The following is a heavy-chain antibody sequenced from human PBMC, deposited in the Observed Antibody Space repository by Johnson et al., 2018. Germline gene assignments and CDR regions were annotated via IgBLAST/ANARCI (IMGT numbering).Heavy chain of an antibody. CDR3: EKVGMAVAFIDALEI. J-gene: IGHJ3*02. V-gene: IGHV3-9*01. D-gene: IGHD6-19*01. Sequence: VQLVQSGGGLVQPGRSLRLSCAASGFTFDDYAMHWVRQAPGKGLEWVSGISWNSGSIGYADSVKGRLPISRDNAKNSLYLQLTSLGAEDKAVYYCEKVGMAVAFIDALEIWGQGTMVTVSS. CDR1: GFTFDDYA. CDR2: ISWNSGSI.